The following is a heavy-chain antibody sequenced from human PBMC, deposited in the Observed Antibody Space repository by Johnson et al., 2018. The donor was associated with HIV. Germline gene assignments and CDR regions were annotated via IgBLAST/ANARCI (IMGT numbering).Heavy chain of an antibody. V-gene: IGHV3-30*18. CDR1: GFTFSTYG. D-gene: IGHD1-14*01. J-gene: IGHJ3*02. Sequence: QVQLVESGGGVVQPGRSLRLSCAASGFTFSTYGMHWVRQAPGKGLEWVAVISYDGSNKYYADSVKGRFTISRDNSKNTLYLQMNSLRAEDTAVYYCAKFEPDAFDSWGQGTMVTVSS. CDR3: AKFEPDAFDS. CDR2: ISYDGSNK.